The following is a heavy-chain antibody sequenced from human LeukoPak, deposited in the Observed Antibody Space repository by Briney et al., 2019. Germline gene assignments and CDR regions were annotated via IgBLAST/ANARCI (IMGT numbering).Heavy chain of an antibody. D-gene: IGHD1-26*01. CDR3: ARTQSQSGSYRYYFGY. CDR1: GASVASAGYY. Sequence: SETLSLTCTVSGASVASAGYYWSWIRQPPGGGLEWIGYVYYIANTNYNPSLKSRVTMSVDPSKNQFSLKVKSVTAADTAMYYCARTQSQSGSYRYYFGYWGQGTLVTVSS. V-gene: IGHV4-61*08. J-gene: IGHJ4*02. CDR2: VYYIANT.